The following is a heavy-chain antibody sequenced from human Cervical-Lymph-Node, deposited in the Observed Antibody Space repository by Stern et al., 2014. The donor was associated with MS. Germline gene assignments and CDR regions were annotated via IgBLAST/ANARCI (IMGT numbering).Heavy chain of an antibody. CDR1: GFAVSNNY. D-gene: IGHD6-6*01. J-gene: IGHJ4*02. Sequence: EVQLVESGGGLVQPGGSLRLSCAASGFAVSNNYMTCVRPGPGLGLEWVTLSYSGGTTYYADSVKGRFTISRDNSKNTLYLQMNSLRPEDTAVYYCATRNIGTRGYWGQGALVTVSS. CDR3: ATRNIGTRGY. CDR2: SYSGGTT. V-gene: IGHV3-66*02.